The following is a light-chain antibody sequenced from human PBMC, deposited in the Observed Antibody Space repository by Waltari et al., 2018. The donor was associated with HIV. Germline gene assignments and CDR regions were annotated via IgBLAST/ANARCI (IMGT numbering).Light chain of an antibody. CDR3: SSYAGNNILV. J-gene: IGLJ2*01. CDR1: RSDVGGHYS. Sequence: QSALTQPPSASGSPGQSVHLSFTGSRSDVGGHYSVSWYQQYPGKAPKLMISEVTKRPSGVPDRFSGSKSGNTASLTVSGLRAEDEAEYYCSSYAGNNILVFGGGTKLTVL. CDR2: EVT. V-gene: IGLV2-8*01.